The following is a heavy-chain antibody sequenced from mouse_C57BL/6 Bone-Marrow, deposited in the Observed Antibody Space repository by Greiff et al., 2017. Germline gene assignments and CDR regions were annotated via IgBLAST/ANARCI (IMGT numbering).Heavy chain of an antibody. J-gene: IGHJ3*01. CDR2: ISYDGSN. CDR1: GYSITSGYY. Sequence: EVQLKESGPGLVKPSQSLSLTCSVTGYSITSGYYWNWIRQFPGNKLEWMGYISYDGSNNYNPSLKNRISITRDTSKNQFFLKLNSVTTEDTAACYCARDQYGPAWFAYWGQGTLVTVSA. CDR3: ARDQYGPAWFAY. V-gene: IGHV3-6*01. D-gene: IGHD1-1*01.